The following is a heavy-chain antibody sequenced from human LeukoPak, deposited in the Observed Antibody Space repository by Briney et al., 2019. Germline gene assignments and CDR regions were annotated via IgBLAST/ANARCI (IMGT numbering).Heavy chain of an antibody. CDR2: IYYSGST. CDR1: GGSISSYY. V-gene: IGHV4-59*08. CDR3: ARLDQQWAFDY. D-gene: IGHD2-2*01. Sequence: SETLSLTCTVSGGSISSYYWSWIRQPPGKGLEWIGYIYYSGSTNYNPSLKSRVTISVDTSKNQFSLKLSSVTAADTAVYYCARLDQQWAFDYWGQGTLVTVSS. J-gene: IGHJ4*02.